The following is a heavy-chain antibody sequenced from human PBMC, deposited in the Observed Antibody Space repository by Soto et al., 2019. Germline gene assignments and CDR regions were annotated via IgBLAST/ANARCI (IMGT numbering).Heavy chain of an antibody. J-gene: IGHJ4*02. CDR1: GGSFSGYY. V-gene: IGHV4-34*01. D-gene: IGHD4-17*01. CDR3: ACYYGDYAYFDY. Sequence: ETLSLTCAVYGGSFSGYYWSWIRQPPGKGLEWIGEINHSGSTNYNPSLKSRVTISVDTSKNQFSLKLSSVTAADTAVYYCACYYGDYAYFDYWGQGTLVTVSS. CDR2: INHSGST.